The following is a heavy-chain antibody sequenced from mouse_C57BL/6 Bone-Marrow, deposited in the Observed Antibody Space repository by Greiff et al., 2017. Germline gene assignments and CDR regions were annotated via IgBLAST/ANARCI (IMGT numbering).Heavy chain of an antibody. J-gene: IGHJ3*01. CDR3: ARGGDDYDVPFAY. CDR2: ISDGGSYT. V-gene: IGHV5-4*01. Sequence: EVQGVESGGGLVKPGGSLKLSCAASGFTFSSYAMSWVRQTPEKRLEWVATISDGGSYTYYPDNVKGRFTISRENAKNNLYLQMSHLKSEDTAMYYCARGGDDYDVPFAYWGQGTLVTVSA. CDR1: GFTFSSYA. D-gene: IGHD2-4*01.